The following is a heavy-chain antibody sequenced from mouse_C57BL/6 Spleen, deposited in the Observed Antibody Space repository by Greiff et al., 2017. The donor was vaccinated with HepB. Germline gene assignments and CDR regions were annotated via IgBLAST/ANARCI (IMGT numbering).Heavy chain of an antibody. CDR2: IYPRDGST. D-gene: IGHD2-2*01. Sequence: VQLQQPGPELVKPGASVKLSCKASGYTFTSYDINWVKQRPGQGLEWIGWIYPRDGSTKYNEKFKGKATLAVDTSSSTAYMELHSLTSEDSAVYFCARSHYGFLYAMDYWGQGTSVTVSS. V-gene: IGHV1-85*01. CDR1: GYTFTSYD. J-gene: IGHJ4*01. CDR3: ARSHYGFLYAMDY.